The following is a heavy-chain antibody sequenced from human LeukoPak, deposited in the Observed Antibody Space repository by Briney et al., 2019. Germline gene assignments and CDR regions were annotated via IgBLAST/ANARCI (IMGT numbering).Heavy chain of an antibody. CDR1: GFNFNTYW. D-gene: IGHD2/OR15-2a*01. Sequence: HPGGSLRLSCAASGFNFNTYWMAWVRQAPAGKGLERVASISQDGGESYYADSVGGRFTISRDNAKNTLYLQMNSLRAEDTTMYYCTRLQSYFNSWGQGTLVTVSS. V-gene: IGHV3-7*01. J-gene: IGHJ1*01. CDR3: TRLQSYFNS. CDR2: ISQDGGES.